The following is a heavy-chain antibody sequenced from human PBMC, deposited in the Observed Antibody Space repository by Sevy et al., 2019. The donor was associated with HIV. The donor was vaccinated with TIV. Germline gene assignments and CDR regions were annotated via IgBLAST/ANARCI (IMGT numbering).Heavy chain of an antibody. D-gene: IGHD6-19*01. CDR1: GGSISSYY. CDR2: IYTSGST. Sequence: SETLSLTCTVSGGSISSYYWSWIRQPAGKGLEWIGRIYTSGSTNYNPSLKSRVTMSVDTSKNQFSLKLSSVTAADTAGFYCARDSKNPQIKSANPLPLAEDIAVARQGYYYYDYGMDVWGQGTTVTVSS. V-gene: IGHV4-4*07. J-gene: IGHJ6*02. CDR3: ARDSKNPQIKSANPLPLAEDIAVARQGYYYYDYGMDV.